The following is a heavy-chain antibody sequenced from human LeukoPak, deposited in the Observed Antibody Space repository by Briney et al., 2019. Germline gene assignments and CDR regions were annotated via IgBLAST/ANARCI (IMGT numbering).Heavy chain of an antibody. CDR1: VYTFTSYD. J-gene: IGHJ4*02. Sequence: GASVTVSCKSSVYTFTSYDINWVRQATGQGREWMGWMNPNSGNTGYAQKFQGRVTMTRNTSISTAYMELSSLRSEDTAVYYCARGQWLVSYYFDYWGQGTLVTVSS. CDR3: ARGQWLVSYYFDY. V-gene: IGHV1-8*01. D-gene: IGHD6-19*01. CDR2: MNPNSGNT.